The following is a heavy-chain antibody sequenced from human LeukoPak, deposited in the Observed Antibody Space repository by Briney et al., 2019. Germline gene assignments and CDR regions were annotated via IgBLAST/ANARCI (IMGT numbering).Heavy chain of an antibody. V-gene: IGHV3-49*04. Sequence: GGSLRLSCTASGFTSGDYAMSWVRQAPGKGLEWVGFIRSKAYGGTTEYAASVKGRFTISRDDSKSIAYLQMNSLKTEDTAVYYCTRRAAMEIGDYWGQGTLVTVSS. CDR1: GFTSGDYA. CDR3: TRRAAMEIGDY. D-gene: IGHD5-18*01. CDR2: IRSKAYGGTT. J-gene: IGHJ4*02.